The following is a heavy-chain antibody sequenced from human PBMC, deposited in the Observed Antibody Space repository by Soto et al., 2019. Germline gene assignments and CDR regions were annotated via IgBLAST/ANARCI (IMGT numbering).Heavy chain of an antibody. Sequence: PGESLKISCKGSGYSFTSYWISWVRQMPGKGLEWMGRIDPSDSYTNYSPSFQGHVTMSADKSISTAYLQWSSLKASVTAMYYFARQNMKIVVPAFVDAFAIWGKETMFT. CDR2: IDPSDSYT. V-gene: IGHV5-10-1*01. J-gene: IGHJ3*02. CDR3: ARQNMKIVVPAFVDAFAI. D-gene: IGHD3-22*01. CDR1: GYSFTSYW.